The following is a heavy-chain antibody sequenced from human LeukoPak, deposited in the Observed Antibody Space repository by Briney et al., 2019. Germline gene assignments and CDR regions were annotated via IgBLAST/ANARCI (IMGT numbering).Heavy chain of an antibody. Sequence: SETLSLTCSVSGGSISRNNYYWGWIRQPPGKGLEWIGSMYYSGSTYYNASLKSRVTISIDTSKNQFSLKLSSVTAADTAVYYCARGSSSSGAFDIWGQGTMVTVSS. CDR2: MYYSGST. CDR3: ARGSSSSGAFDI. V-gene: IGHV4-39*07. J-gene: IGHJ3*02. D-gene: IGHD6-6*01. CDR1: GGSISRNNYY.